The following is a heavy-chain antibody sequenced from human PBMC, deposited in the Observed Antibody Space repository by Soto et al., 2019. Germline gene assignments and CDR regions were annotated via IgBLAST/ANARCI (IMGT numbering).Heavy chain of an antibody. D-gene: IGHD2-2*01. V-gene: IGHV4-39*01. Sequence: SETLSLTCTVSGGSLSSTSYYWGWFRQPPGKGLEWIGTIYYSGSTYYNPSLKSRVTISVDASNYQFSLKLNSVTAADTAVYYCARHVKGYCSSTSCHTDYWGQGTLVTVS. CDR1: GGSLSSTSYY. CDR2: IYYSGST. CDR3: ARHVKGYCSSTSCHTDY. J-gene: IGHJ4*02.